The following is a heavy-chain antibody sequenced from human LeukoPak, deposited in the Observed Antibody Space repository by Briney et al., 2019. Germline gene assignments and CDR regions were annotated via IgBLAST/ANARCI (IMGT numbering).Heavy chain of an antibody. CDR3: AGDMDATGKEYYYMNV. J-gene: IGHJ6*03. V-gene: IGHV4-59*01. Sequence: PSETLSLTCSVSGGSISSDYWGWIRQPPGKGLEWIGYIYYSGSTNYNPSLKSRGAISVDAAKSQFSLKLSSGTAADTAVYYCAGDMDATGKEYYYMNVWGKGTTVTVSS. CDR1: GGSISSDY. CDR2: IYYSGST. D-gene: IGHD1-14*01.